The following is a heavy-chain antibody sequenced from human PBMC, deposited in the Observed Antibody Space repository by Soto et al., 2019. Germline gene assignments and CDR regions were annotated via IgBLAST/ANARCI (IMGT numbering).Heavy chain of an antibody. V-gene: IGHV3-9*01. CDR1: GFTIGDYA. J-gene: IGHJ6*02. Sequence: PGGSLRLSCAASGFTIGDYAMHWVRQAPGKGLEWVSGINWNSGIIGYADSVKGRFTISRDNAKNSLYLQMNSLRAEDTAVYYWVKSDEGEMGDYGMDVWGQGTTVTVSS. CDR3: VKSDEGEMGDYGMDV. D-gene: IGHD2-8*01. CDR2: INWNSGII.